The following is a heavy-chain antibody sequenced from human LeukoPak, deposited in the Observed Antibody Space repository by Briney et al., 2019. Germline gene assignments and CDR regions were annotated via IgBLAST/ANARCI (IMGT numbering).Heavy chain of an antibody. J-gene: IGHJ6*03. V-gene: IGHV3-7*01. Sequence: GGSLRLSCAASGFTFSNAWMTWVRQAPGKGLEWVANIKQDGSEKYYVDSVKGRFTISRDNAKNSLYLQMNSLRAEDTAVYYCAREAFHDYGPSYMDVWGKGTTVTVSS. CDR1: GFTFSNAW. CDR3: AREAFHDYGPSYMDV. CDR2: IKQDGSEK. D-gene: IGHD4-17*01.